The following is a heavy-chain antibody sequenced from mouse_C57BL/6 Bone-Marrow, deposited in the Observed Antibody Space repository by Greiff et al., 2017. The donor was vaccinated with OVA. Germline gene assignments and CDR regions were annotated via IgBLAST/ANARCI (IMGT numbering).Heavy chain of an antibody. J-gene: IGHJ3*01. CDR1: GFTFSSYG. CDR3: ARRGWFAY. V-gene: IGHV5-6*01. Sequence: EVQVVESGGDLVKPGGSLKLSCAASGFTFSSYGMSWVRQTPDKRLEWVATISSGGSYTYYPDSVKGRVTISRDKAKNTLYLQMSSLKSEDTAMYYCARRGWFAYWGQGTLVTVSA. CDR2: ISSGGSYT.